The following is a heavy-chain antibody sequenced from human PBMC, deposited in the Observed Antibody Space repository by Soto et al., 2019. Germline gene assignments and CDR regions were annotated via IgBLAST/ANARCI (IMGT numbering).Heavy chain of an antibody. CDR1: GYRFTSYW. J-gene: IGHJ6*02. V-gene: IGHV5-51*01. CDR3: ARRRAYSYDSSGYYNYYYYCMDL. D-gene: IGHD3-22*01. Sequence: GESLKISCKGSGYRFTSYWSGWVRQMPGKGLEWMGIIYPGDSDTRYSPSFQGQVTISADKSISTAYLQWSSLKASDTAMYYCARRRAYSYDSSGYYNYYYYCMDLWGQGPTVAVSS. CDR2: IYPGDSDT.